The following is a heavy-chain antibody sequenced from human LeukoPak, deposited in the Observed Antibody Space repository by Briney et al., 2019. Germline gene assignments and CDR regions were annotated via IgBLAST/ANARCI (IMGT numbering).Heavy chain of an antibody. Sequence: GESLRLSCAASGFTFSSYGMHWVRQAPGKGLEWVAVISYDGSNKYYADSVKGRFTISRDNSKNTLYLQMNSLRAEDTAVYYCAKGDGYSCDYWGQGTLVTVSS. V-gene: IGHV3-30*18. CDR2: ISYDGSNK. CDR3: AKGDGYSCDY. D-gene: IGHD5-24*01. CDR1: GFTFSSYG. J-gene: IGHJ4*02.